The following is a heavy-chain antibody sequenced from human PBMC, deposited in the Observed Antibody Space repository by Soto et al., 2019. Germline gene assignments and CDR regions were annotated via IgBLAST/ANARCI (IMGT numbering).Heavy chain of an antibody. CDR2: IYWDDDK. CDR1: GFSLSTSAVG. J-gene: IGHJ4*02. V-gene: IGHV2-5*02. CDR3: ARRSSGFRSGWHYFDY. D-gene: IGHD6-25*01. Sequence: SGRTLVNPTQTLALTCTFSGFSLSTSAVGVGWIRQPPGKALEWLAVIYWDDDKRYSPSLKSRLIITKDTSKNQVVLTMTNMDPVDTATYYCARRSSGFRSGWHYFDYWGPGTLVTVSS.